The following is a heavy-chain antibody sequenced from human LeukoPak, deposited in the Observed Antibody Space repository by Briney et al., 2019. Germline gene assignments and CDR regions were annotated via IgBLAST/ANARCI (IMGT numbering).Heavy chain of an antibody. CDR2: ISAYNGNT. Sequence: ASVKVSCKASGYTFTSYDINWVRQATGQGLEWMGWISAYNGNTNYAQKLQGRVTMTTDTSTSTAYMELRSLRSDDTAVYYCARGVEDFGVVMGDYYYYYMDVWGKGTTVTVSS. J-gene: IGHJ6*03. V-gene: IGHV1-18*01. CDR1: GYTFTSYD. D-gene: IGHD3-3*01. CDR3: ARGVEDFGVVMGDYYYYYMDV.